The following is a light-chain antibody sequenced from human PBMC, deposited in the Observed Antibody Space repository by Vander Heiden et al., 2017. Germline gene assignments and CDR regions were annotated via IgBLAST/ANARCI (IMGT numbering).Light chain of an antibody. J-gene: IGLJ3*02. CDR2: ANI. V-gene: IGLV1-40*01. CDR3: QSYDNSLSGFWV. CDR1: SSNIGAAYD. Sequence: QSVLTPPPSVSGAPGQRVTSSCTGSSSNIGAAYDVQWYQQLPGTAPKLLIFANIKRPSGVPDRFSGSKSGTSASLAITGLQVEDEADYYCQSYDNSLSGFWVFGGGTKLTVL.